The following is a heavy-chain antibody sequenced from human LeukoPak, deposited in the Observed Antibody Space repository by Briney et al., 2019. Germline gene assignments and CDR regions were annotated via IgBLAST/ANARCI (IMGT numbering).Heavy chain of an antibody. CDR1: GFTFSTYT. V-gene: IGHV3-21*01. D-gene: IGHD1-1*01. CDR3: VRVSGRLERQSDLDY. CDR2: ICPRSTYI. Sequence: PGGSLRLSCAASGFTFSTYTMNWLRQAPGKGLEWVSSICPRSTYIYYGDPVKGRFTISRDNAENSLSLQMDSLRAEDTAVYYCVRVSGRLERQSDLDYWGQGTLVTVSS. J-gene: IGHJ4*02.